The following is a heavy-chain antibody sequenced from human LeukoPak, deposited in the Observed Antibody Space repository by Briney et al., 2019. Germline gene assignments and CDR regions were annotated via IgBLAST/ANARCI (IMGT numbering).Heavy chain of an antibody. V-gene: IGHV3-33*01. Sequence: PGGSLRLSCAASGFTFSSYGMHWVRQAPGKGLEWVAVIWYDGSNKYYADSVKGQFTISRDNSKNTLYLQMNSLRAEDTAVYYCAREDSADYGSGSYPYNWFDPWGQGTLVTVSS. CDR1: GFTFSSYG. D-gene: IGHD3-10*01. CDR2: IWYDGSNK. J-gene: IGHJ5*02. CDR3: AREDSADYGSGSYPYNWFDP.